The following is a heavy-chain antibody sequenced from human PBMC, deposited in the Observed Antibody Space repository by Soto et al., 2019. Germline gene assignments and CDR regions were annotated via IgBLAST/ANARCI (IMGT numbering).Heavy chain of an antibody. CDR1: GGSISSYY. J-gene: IGHJ6*02. D-gene: IGHD2-2*01. V-gene: IGHV4-4*07. Sequence: SETLSLTCTVSGGSISSYYWSCIRQPAGKGLEWIGRIYTSGSTNYNPSLKSRVTMSVDTSKNQFSLKLSSVTAADTAVYYCARAGVPTAISSVGYYYYYGMDVWGQGTTVTVSS. CDR3: ARAGVPTAISSVGYYYYYGMDV. CDR2: IYTSGST.